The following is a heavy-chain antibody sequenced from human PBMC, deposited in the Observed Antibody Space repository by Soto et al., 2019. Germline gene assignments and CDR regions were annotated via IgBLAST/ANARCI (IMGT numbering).Heavy chain of an antibody. Sequence: QVQLVQSGAEVKKPGSSVMVSCKASGGAFSDYAFSWVRQAPGQGLEWLGGIMPIFRAPDYGQKFQGRVTATSDESTRTTYIEMRGLEYEDTAVYYCASWLKGADIGNYYYGMDVWGQGATVTVS. CDR3: ASWLKGADIGNYYYGMDV. D-gene: IGHD2-15*01. V-gene: IGHV1-69*05. CDR1: GGAFSDYA. J-gene: IGHJ6*02. CDR2: IMPIFRAP.